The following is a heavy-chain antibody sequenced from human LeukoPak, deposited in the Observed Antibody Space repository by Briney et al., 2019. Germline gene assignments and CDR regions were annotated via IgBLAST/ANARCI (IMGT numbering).Heavy chain of an antibody. D-gene: IGHD4-17*01. Sequence: GASVKVSCKASGYTFTNHGISWVRQAPGQGLEWMGWISTYNGNTNYAQKLQGRVTMTTDTSTSTAYIELRSLRSDDTAVYYCARSGGWAYGDYDGFIAFDIWGQGTMVTVSS. CDR2: ISTYNGNT. V-gene: IGHV1-18*01. CDR3: ARSGGWAYGDYDGFIAFDI. J-gene: IGHJ3*02. CDR1: GYTFTNHG.